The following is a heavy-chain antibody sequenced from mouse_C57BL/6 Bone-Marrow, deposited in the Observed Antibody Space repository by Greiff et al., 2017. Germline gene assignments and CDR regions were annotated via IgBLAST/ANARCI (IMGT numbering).Heavy chain of an antibody. CDR1: GYTFTSYW. J-gene: IGHJ2*01. V-gene: IGHV1-59*01. CDR2: IDPSDSYT. Sequence: QVQLQQPGAELVRPGTSVKLSCKASGYTFTSYWMHWVKQRPGQGLEWIGVIDPSDSYTNYNQKFKGKATLTVNTSSSTAYLQLISLTSEDSAVYCCAREERLPYYFDYWGQGTTLTVSS. CDR3: AREERLPYYFDY.